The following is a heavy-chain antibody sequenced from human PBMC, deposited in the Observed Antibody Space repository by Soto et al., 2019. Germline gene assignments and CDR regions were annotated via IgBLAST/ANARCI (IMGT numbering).Heavy chain of an antibody. CDR1: GCSVTIGRYY. CDR3: ARSGSGYSGYDYFDS. Sequence: PSETLSLTCTVSGCSVTIGRYYWSCIRQPPGKGLEWIGYIYYSGSTNYNPSLKSRVTMSVDTSKNQFSLKVSSVTAADTAVYYCARSGSGYSGYDYFDSWGQGTLVTVSS. V-gene: IGHV4-61*01. J-gene: IGHJ4*02. CDR2: IYYSGST. D-gene: IGHD5-12*01.